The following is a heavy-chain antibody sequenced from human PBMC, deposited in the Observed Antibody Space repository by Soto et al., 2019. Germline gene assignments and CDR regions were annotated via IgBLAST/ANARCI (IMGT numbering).Heavy chain of an antibody. CDR2: IYNSGIT. CDR1: GGSISSGDYS. Sequence: TSETLSLTCTVSGGSISSGDYSWSWVRQSPGKGLEWIGHIYNSGITYYNPSLKSRVVISIDTSRNQFSLRLNSLTAADRAVYFCARGVTVFGLVSRFWFDPWGRGTVVTVSS. V-gene: IGHV4-30-4*01. D-gene: IGHD3-3*01. J-gene: IGHJ5*02. CDR3: ARGVTVFGLVSRFWFDP.